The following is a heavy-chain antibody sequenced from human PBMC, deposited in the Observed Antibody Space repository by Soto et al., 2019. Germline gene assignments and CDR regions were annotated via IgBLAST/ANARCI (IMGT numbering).Heavy chain of an antibody. CDR1: GGTVSSYA. V-gene: IGHV1-69*06. Sequence: SVKVSCKASGGTVSSYAISWVRQAPGQGLEWMGGIIPIFGTANYAQKFKGRVTITADKSTSTAYMELSSLRSEDTAVYYCARASRTNIAVAGPYYGMDVWGKGTTVTVSS. CDR3: ARASRTNIAVAGPYYGMDV. D-gene: IGHD6-19*01. CDR2: IIPIFGTA. J-gene: IGHJ6*04.